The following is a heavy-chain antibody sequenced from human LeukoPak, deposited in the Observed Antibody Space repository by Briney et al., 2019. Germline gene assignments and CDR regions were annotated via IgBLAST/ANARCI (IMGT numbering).Heavy chain of an antibody. CDR3: ARTYYYDSSGYYFLDAFDI. CDR2: IKQDGSEK. Sequence: GGSLRLSCAASGFTFSSYWMSWVRQAPGKGLEWVANIKQDGSEKYYVDSVKGRFTVSRDNAKNSLYLQMNSLRAEDTAVYYCARTYYYDSSGYYFLDAFDIWGQGTMVTVSS. D-gene: IGHD3-22*01. CDR1: GFTFSSYW. V-gene: IGHV3-7*01. J-gene: IGHJ3*02.